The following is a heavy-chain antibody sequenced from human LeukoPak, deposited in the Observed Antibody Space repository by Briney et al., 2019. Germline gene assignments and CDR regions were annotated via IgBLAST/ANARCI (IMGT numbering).Heavy chain of an antibody. D-gene: IGHD3-22*01. CDR3: ARDSRGYFYVPDY. V-gene: IGHV4-4*07. CDR2: IYTSGST. J-gene: IGHJ4*02. Sequence: SETLSLTCAVYGGSFSGYYWTRIRQPAGKGLEWIGRIYTSGSTNYNTSPKSRVTMSVDTSKNQFSLKLGSVTAADTAMYYCARDSRGYFYVPDYWGQGILVTVSS. CDR1: GGSFSGYY.